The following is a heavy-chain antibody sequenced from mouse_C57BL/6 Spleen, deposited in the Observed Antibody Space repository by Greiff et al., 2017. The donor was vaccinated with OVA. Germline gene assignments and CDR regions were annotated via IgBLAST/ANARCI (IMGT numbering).Heavy chain of an antibody. CDR2: IDPENGDT. CDR3: TTGGSSYGFDY. CDR1: GFNIKDYY. J-gene: IGHJ2*01. Sequence: EVQLQESGAELVRPGASVKLSCTASGFNIKDYYMHWVKQRPEQGLEWIGWIDPENGDTEYASKFQGKATITADTSSNTAYLQLSSLTSEDTAVYYCTTGGSSYGFDYWGQGTTLTVSS. V-gene: IGHV14-4*01. D-gene: IGHD1-1*01.